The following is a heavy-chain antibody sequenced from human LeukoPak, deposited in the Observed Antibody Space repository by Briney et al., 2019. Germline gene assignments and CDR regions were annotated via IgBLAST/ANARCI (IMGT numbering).Heavy chain of an antibody. Sequence: PGGSLRLSCTVSGFTVSNNSMSWVRQAPGKGLEWVSFIFSSTHYSDSVKDRFTISRDNSKNTLYLQMNSLRAEDTAVYYCARRAGAYSHPYDYWGQGTLVTVSS. CDR2: IFSST. J-gene: IGHJ4*02. V-gene: IGHV3-53*01. D-gene: IGHD4/OR15-4a*01. CDR1: GFTVSNNS. CDR3: ARRAGAYSHPYDY.